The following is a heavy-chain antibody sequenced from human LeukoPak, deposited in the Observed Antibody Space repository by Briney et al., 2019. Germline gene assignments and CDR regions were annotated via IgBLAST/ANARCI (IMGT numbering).Heavy chain of an antibody. V-gene: IGHV4-39*01. CDR1: GGSISSSSYY. CDR3: ARHARYCSGGSCFGFDP. CDR2: IYYSGST. J-gene: IGHJ5*02. Sequence: PSETLSLTCTVSGGSISSSSYYWGWIRQPPGTGLEWIGSIYYSGSTYYNPSLKSRVTISVDTSKNQFSLKLSSVTAADTAVYYCARHARYCSGGSCFGFDPWGQGTLVTVSS. D-gene: IGHD2-15*01.